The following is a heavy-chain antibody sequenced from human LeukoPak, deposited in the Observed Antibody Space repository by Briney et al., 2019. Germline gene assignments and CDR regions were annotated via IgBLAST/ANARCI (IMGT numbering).Heavy chain of an antibody. CDR3: AKGAYYAPDYGMDV. CDR2: ISYDGSHK. J-gene: IGHJ6*02. Sequence: GGTLRLSCAASGFSFSTHDMHWVRQAPGKGREWVAVISYDGSHKDYADSVKGQFTTSRDNSKNALYLQMNSLRAEDTAVYYCAKGAYYAPDYGMDVWGQGTTVTVSS. D-gene: IGHD3-3*01. CDR1: GFSFSTHD. V-gene: IGHV3-30*18.